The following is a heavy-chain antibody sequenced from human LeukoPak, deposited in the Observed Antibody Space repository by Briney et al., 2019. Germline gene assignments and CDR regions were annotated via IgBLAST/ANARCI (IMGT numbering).Heavy chain of an antibody. CDR3: ARAPVTSPFYFDY. D-gene: IGHD2-2*01. V-gene: IGHV3-20*04. J-gene: IGHJ4*02. Sequence: GGSPRLSCTASGFAFDEHGMSWVRQVPGKGLEWVSGINWSGGSTGYADPLRGRFTISRDNAKNSLYLQMDSLRAEDTALYYCARAPVTSPFYFDYWGQGTLVTVSS. CDR1: GFAFDEHG. CDR2: INWSGGST.